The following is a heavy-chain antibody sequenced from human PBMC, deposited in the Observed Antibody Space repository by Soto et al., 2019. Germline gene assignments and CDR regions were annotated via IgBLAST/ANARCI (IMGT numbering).Heavy chain of an antibody. CDR1: GGSISSSSYY. Sequence: SETLSLTCTVSGGSISSSSYYWGWIRQPPGKGLEWIGSIYYSGSTYYNPSLKSRVTISVDTSKNQFSLKLSSVTAADTAVYYCASRSGGATDDDAFDIWGQGTMVT. CDR2: IYYSGST. J-gene: IGHJ3*02. CDR3: ASRSGGATDDDAFDI. V-gene: IGHV4-39*01. D-gene: IGHD1-26*01.